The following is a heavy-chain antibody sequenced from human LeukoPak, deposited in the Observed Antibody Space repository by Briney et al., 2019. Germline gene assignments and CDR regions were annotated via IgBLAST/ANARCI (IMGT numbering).Heavy chain of an antibody. J-gene: IGHJ4*02. CDR2: INVGNGNT. V-gene: IGHV1-3*01. CDR1: GYTFTSYA. Sequence: EASVKVSCTASGYTFTSYAIHWVRQAPGQRLEWMGWINVGNGNTKYSQKFQGRVTITRDTSASTAYMELSSLRSEDTAVYYCARDLYCYDSSGHYSGYFDYWGQGTLVTVSS. CDR3: ARDLYCYDSSGHYSGYFDY. D-gene: IGHD3-22*01.